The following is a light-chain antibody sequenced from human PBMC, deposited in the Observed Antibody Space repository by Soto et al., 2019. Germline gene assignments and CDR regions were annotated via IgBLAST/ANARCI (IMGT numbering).Light chain of an antibody. CDR1: SCDVGSYNR. J-gene: IGLJ1*01. CDR2: EVS. Sequence: QSALTQPPSVSGSPGQSVTISCTGTSCDVGSYNRVSWYQQPPGTAPKLMIYEVSNRPSGVPDRFSWTNSGTTASLTISGLQAEDEDYYYCSSYTSSSTFVFGTGTKVTVL. CDR3: SSYTSSSTFV. V-gene: IGLV2-18*02.